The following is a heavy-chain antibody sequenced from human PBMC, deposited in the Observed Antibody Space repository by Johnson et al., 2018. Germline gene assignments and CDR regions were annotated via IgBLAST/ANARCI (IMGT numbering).Heavy chain of an antibody. V-gene: IGHV3-21*01. CDR3: ARDGWWELLQPYAVDI. D-gene: IGHD1-26*01. Sequence: VQLVESGGGLVQPGGSLRLSCAASGFTFSSYSMNWVRQAPGKGLEWVSSISSSSSYIYYADSVKGRFTISRDNAKNSLYLQMNSLRAEETAVYYCARDGWWELLQPYAVDIWGQGTMVTVSS. CDR2: ISSSSSYI. CDR1: GFTFSSYS. J-gene: IGHJ3*02.